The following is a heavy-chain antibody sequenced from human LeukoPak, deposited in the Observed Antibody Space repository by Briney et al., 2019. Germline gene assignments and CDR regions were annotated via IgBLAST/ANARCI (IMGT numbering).Heavy chain of an antibody. J-gene: IGHJ6*03. Sequence: PGGSLRLSCAASGFTFSSYSMNWVRQAPGKGLEWVSYISSSSSTIYYADSVKGRFTISRDNSKNTLYLQMNSLRAEDTAVHYCAKGGSFSYYYYMDVWGKGTTVTVSS. D-gene: IGHD2/OR15-2a*01. CDR2: ISSSSSTI. V-gene: IGHV3-48*01. CDR1: GFTFSSYS. CDR3: AKGGSFSYYYYMDV.